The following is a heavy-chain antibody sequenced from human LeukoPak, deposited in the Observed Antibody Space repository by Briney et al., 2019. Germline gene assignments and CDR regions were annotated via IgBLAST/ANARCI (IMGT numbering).Heavy chain of an antibody. V-gene: IGHV3-7*01. CDR1: GFTYTNYW. Sequence: PGGSLRLSRAASGFTYTNYWVSWFRQAPGQGLEWVASIKQDGSERYYVDSVKGRFTISIDNAKNSLFLQLSSLRVEDTAVYYCARGSMHVYHLYTDYWGQGTLVTVSS. CDR2: IKQDGSER. D-gene: IGHD3-16*01. J-gene: IGHJ4*02. CDR3: ARGSMHVYHLYTDY.